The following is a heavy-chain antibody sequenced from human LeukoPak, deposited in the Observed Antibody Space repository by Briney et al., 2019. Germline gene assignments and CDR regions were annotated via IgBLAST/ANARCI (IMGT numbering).Heavy chain of an antibody. Sequence: GGSLRLSCAASGFTFSSYSMNWVRQAPGKGLEWVSYISSSSSYIYYADSVKGRFTISRDNAKNSLYLQMNSLRAEDTAVYYCARVGSSSWGFDYWGQGTLVTVSS. CDR3: ARVGSSSWGFDY. J-gene: IGHJ4*02. CDR1: GFTFSSYS. D-gene: IGHD6-13*01. CDR2: ISSSSSYI. V-gene: IGHV3-21*05.